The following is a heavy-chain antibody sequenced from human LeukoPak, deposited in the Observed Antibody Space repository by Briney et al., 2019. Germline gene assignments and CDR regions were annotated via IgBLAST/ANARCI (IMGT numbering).Heavy chain of an antibody. CDR2: ISSSSSYI. V-gene: IGHV3-21*01. J-gene: IGHJ4*02. D-gene: IGHD3-3*01. CDR1: GFTFSSYS. Sequence: GGSLRLSCAASGFTFSSYSMNWVRQAPGKGLEWVSSISSSSSYIYYADSVKGRFTISRDNAKNSLYLQMSSLRAEDTAVYYCARHYDFWSGYSPFDYWGQGTLVTVSS. CDR3: ARHYDFWSGYSPFDY.